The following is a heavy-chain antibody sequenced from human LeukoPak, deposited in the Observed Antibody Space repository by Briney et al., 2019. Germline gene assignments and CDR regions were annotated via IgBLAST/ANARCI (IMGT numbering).Heavy chain of an antibody. J-gene: IGHJ4*02. CDR1: GGSISSYF. V-gene: IGHV4-4*07. CDR3: ARDLGSGTEGLFSFDY. Sequence: NPSETLSLTCTVSGGSISSYFWNWIRQPAGKGLEWIGRIYTSESTNYNPSLRSRVIMSVDTSRNQFSLKLSSVTAADTAVYYCARDLGSGTEGLFSFDYWGQGTLVTVSS. D-gene: IGHD3-10*01. CDR2: IYTSEST.